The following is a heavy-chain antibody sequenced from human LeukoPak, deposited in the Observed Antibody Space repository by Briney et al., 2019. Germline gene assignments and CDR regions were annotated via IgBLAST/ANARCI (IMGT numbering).Heavy chain of an antibody. Sequence: ASVKVSCKASGYTFTSYGISWVRQAPGQRLEWMGWINAGNGNTKYSQKFQGRVTITRDTSASTAYMELSSLRSEDTAVYYCARVRWFGELNWFDPWGQGTLVTVSS. J-gene: IGHJ5*02. D-gene: IGHD3-10*01. V-gene: IGHV1-3*01. CDR3: ARVRWFGELNWFDP. CDR1: GYTFTSYG. CDR2: INAGNGNT.